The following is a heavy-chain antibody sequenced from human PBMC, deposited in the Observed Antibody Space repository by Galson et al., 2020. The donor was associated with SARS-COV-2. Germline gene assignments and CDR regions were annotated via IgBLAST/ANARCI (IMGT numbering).Heavy chain of an antibody. Sequence: GGSLRLSCEAAGFTVSYNYMTWVRQAPGKGLEWVSVIYSSGGTSYADSVRGRFTISRDSAKNILYLQMNSLRDEDTALYFCARSKSGSWTDAFDIWGQGAMVTVSS. CDR1: GFTVSYNY. CDR2: IYSSGGT. CDR3: ARSKSGSWTDAFDI. D-gene: IGHD6-13*01. J-gene: IGHJ3*02. V-gene: IGHV3-66*01.